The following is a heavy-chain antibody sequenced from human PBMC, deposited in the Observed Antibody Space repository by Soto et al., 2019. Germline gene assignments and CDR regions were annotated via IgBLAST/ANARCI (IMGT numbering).Heavy chain of an antibody. CDR3: ARTARIPDF. D-gene: IGHD2-2*02. Sequence: QVQLQESGPGLVKPSETLSLTCTVSGASITTYYWSWFRQPPGQGLESLGYIYHTGVTNSNPSLSGRLSISIDTAKSQCSPKLSSVTSADTAIYYCARTARIPDFWGPGILVTVSS. V-gene: IGHV4-59*01. CDR1: GASITTYY. J-gene: IGHJ4*02. CDR2: IYHTGVT.